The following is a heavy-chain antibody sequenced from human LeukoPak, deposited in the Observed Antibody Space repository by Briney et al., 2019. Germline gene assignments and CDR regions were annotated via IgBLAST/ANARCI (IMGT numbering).Heavy chain of an antibody. V-gene: IGHV1-69*13. J-gene: IGHJ6*02. CDR3: ARGPYDILTGYIYYYYYGMDV. CDR2: IIPIFGTA. D-gene: IGHD3-9*01. CDR1: GGTFSSYA. Sequence: ASVKVSCKASGGTFSSYAISWVRQAPGQGLEWMGGIIPIFGTANYAQKFQGRVTITADESTSTAYMELRSLRSDDTAVYYCARGPYDILTGYIYYYYYGMDVWGQGTTVTVSS.